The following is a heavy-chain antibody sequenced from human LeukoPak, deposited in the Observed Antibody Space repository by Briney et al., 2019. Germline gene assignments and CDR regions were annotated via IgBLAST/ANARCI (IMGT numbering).Heavy chain of an antibody. J-gene: IGHJ5*02. D-gene: IGHD3-10*01. CDR1: GNSISRGDYY. V-gene: IGHV4-61*02. CDR2: IYTSGST. CDR3: ARNSLTMVRGVRENWFDP. Sequence: SQTLALICGVSGNSISRGDYYWSCIRQPAGKGLEWIRRIYTSGSTTYDPSLKSQDTISGDTSENQFSLRLSSVTAADTPVYYCARNSLTMVRGVRENWFDPWGEETLVTVSS.